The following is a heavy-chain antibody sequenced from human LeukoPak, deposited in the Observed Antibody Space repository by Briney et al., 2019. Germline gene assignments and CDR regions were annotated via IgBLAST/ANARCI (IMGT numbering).Heavy chain of an antibody. V-gene: IGHV3-9*01. Sequence: PGGSLRLSCAASGFTFDDYAMHWVRQAPGKGLEWVSGISWNSGSIGYADSVKGRFTISRDNAKNSLYLQMNSLRAEDTALYYCAKDTDGAAAGTTWVHWGQGTLVTVSS. D-gene: IGHD6-13*01. CDR2: ISWNSGSI. CDR3: AKDTDGAAAGTTWVH. CDR1: GFTFDDYA. J-gene: IGHJ4*02.